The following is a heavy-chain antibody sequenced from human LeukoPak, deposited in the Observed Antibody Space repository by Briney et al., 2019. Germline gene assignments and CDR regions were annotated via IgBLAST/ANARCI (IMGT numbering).Heavy chain of an antibody. V-gene: IGHV4-59*08. Sequence: SETLSLTCSVSGGSISSLYWSWIRQPPGKGLEWIGYIYYTGSTNYNPSLKSRVTMFVDMSKNQFSLRLSSVTAADTAVYYCARHRAYSSSSPFDYWGQGAIVTDPS. CDR3: ARHRAYSSSSPFDY. CDR1: GGSISSLY. J-gene: IGHJ4*02. CDR2: IYYTGST. D-gene: IGHD6-6*01.